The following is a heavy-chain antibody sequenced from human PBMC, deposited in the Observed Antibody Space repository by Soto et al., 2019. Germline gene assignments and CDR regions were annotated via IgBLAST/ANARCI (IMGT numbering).Heavy chain of an antibody. CDR3: ARDFKNYWLFFSGGSCAPYFYFGMDV. Sequence: GGSLRLSCAASGFTFSAYAMHWVRQAPGKGLEWVAVISYDGSNKYYADSVKGRFTTSRDNSKKTLYLEMNSLRAEDTAVYYCARDFKNYWLFFSGGSCAPYFYFGMDVWGKGTTVTVSS. D-gene: IGHD2-15*01. J-gene: IGHJ6*04. CDR2: ISYDGSNK. V-gene: IGHV3-30-3*01. CDR1: GFTFSAYA.